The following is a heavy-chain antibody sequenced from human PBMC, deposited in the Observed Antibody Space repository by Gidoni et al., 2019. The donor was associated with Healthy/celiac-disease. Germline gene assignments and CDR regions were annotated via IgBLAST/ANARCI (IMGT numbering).Heavy chain of an antibody. Sequence: QVQLQQWGAGLLKPSETLSLTCAVDGGSFSGYYWSWIRPPPGKGLEWHGEINHSGSTNYNPSLKSRVTISVDTSKTQFSLKLSSVTAADTAVYYCARGRGDFWSGYYYFDYWGQGTLVTVSS. J-gene: IGHJ4*02. CDR1: GGSFSGYY. CDR2: INHSGST. CDR3: ARGRGDFWSGYYYFDY. D-gene: IGHD3-3*01. V-gene: IGHV4-34*01.